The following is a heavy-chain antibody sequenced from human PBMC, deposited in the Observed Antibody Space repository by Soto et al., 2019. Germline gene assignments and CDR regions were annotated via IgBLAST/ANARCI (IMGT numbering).Heavy chain of an antibody. CDR1: GYTFTSYD. Sequence: ASVKVSCKASGYTFTSYDIYWVRQATGQGLEWMGWMNPNTGNSGYAQKFQGRVTMTSDTSISTAHMELSSLRSDDTAVYYCARHLDLKAVTTVAPAWWFDPWGQGTLVTVSS. CDR3: ARHLDLKAVTTVAPAWWFDP. CDR2: MNPNTGNS. D-gene: IGHD4-17*01. V-gene: IGHV1-8*01. J-gene: IGHJ5*02.